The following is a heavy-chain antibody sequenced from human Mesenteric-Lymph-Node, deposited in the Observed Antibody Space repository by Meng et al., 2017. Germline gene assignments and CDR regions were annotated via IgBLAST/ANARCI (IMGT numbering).Heavy chain of an antibody. CDR1: GFTFSSYC. D-gene: IGHD3-22*01. V-gene: IGHV3-23*01. CDR2: ISGSGGAT. CDR3: EKDRFYYDVSSRQYYFDS. J-gene: IGHJ4*02. Sequence: GSLKISCAASGFTFSSYCMSWVRQAPGKGLNWVSGISGSGGATHYADSVKGRFSISRDNSKNTTCLQMNSLGVEDTAVYYCEKDRFYYDVSSRQYYFDSWGQGTLVTVSS.